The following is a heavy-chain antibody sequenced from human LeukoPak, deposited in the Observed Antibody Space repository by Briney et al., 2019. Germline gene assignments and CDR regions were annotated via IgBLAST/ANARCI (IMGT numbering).Heavy chain of an antibody. CDR1: GYTFTDYY. CDR3: ARTLFGGPHDH. D-gene: IGHD3-10*01. J-gene: IGHJ4*02. CDR2: TNLSSGDT. Sequence: ASVKVSCKASGYTFTDYYMYWVRQAPGQGLEWMGWTNLSSGDTHYAQKFQGRVTLTRDTSIATAYMELSSLTSDDTAVYYCARTLFGGPHDHWGQGTLVTVSS. V-gene: IGHV1-2*02.